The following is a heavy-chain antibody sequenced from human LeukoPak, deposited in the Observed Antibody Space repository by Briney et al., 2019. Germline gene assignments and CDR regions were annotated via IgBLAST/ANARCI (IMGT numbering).Heavy chain of an antibody. V-gene: IGHV3-74*01. D-gene: IGHD3-22*01. CDR3: ARVLSGSWDWFDP. J-gene: IGHJ5*02. Sequence: GGSLRLSCAASGFTFSNYWMHWVRQGPGKGLVWVSRINTDGSRITYADSVKGRFTISRDNAMNTVYLQMNSLRAEDTAVYYCARVLSGSWDWFDPWGQGTLVTVSS. CDR1: GFTFSNYW. CDR2: INTDGSRI.